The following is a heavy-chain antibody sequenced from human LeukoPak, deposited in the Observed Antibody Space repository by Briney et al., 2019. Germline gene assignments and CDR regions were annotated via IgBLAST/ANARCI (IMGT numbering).Heavy chain of an antibody. J-gene: IGHJ6*02. CDR3: ARGGGDYKYYYGMDV. V-gene: IGHV1-18*01. CDR1: GYTFTSYG. Sequence: GASVKVSCKASGYTFTSYGISWVRQAPGQGLEWMGWISAYNGNTNYAQKLQGRVTLTIDTSTSTAYMELRSLRSDDTAVYYCARGGGDYKYYYGMDVWGQGTTVTVSS. CDR2: ISAYNGNT. D-gene: IGHD4-17*01.